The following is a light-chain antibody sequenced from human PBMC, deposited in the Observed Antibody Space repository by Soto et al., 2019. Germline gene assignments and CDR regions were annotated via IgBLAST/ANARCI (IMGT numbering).Light chain of an antibody. J-gene: IGKJ1*01. Sequence: EIVMTQSPATLSVSPGERATLSCRAIQSVSSNLAWYQHKPGQDPRLLIYGASTRATGTPARFIGSGSGTEFALTISGLQSEDFAVNYCQHYNNWPPWTVGQGTKVEIK. CDR3: QHYNNWPPWT. V-gene: IGKV3-15*01. CDR1: QSVSSN. CDR2: GAS.